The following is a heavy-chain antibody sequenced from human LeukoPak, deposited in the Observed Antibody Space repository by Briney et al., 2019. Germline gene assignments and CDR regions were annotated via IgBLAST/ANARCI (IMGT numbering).Heavy chain of an antibody. CDR3: ARVPSGGNKFDP. D-gene: IGHD6-25*01. Sequence: ASVKVSCKASGYTFTGYYMHWVRQAPGQGLEWMGWMNPNSANTGYAQKFRGRVTMTRNTSISTAYMELSSLRSEDTAVYYCARVPSGGNKFDPWGQGTLVTVSS. V-gene: IGHV1-8*02. J-gene: IGHJ5*02. CDR2: MNPNSANT. CDR1: GYTFTGYY.